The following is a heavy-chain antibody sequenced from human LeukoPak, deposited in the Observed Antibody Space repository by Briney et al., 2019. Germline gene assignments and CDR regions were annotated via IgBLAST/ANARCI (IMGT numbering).Heavy chain of an antibody. V-gene: IGHV4-4*07. CDR3: ARAYCGGDCYAYNWFDP. Sequence: SETLSLTCTVSGGSISSYYWSWIRPPAGKGLEWIGRIYTSGSTNYNPSLKSRVTMSVDTSKNQFSLKLSSVTAADTAVYYCARAYCGGDCYAYNWFDPWGQGTLVTVSS. CDR2: IYTSGST. D-gene: IGHD2-21*02. CDR1: GGSISSYY. J-gene: IGHJ5*02.